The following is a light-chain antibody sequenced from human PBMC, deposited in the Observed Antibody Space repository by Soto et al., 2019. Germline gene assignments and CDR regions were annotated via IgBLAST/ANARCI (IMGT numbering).Light chain of an antibody. J-gene: IGLJ2*01. Sequence: QSALTQPASVSGSPGQSITISCTGTSSDVGAYNYVSWYQQHPGKAPKLIIYDVSYRPSGVSNRFSASKSGNTASLTISGLQAEDEADYYCSSYTSSSTLFGGGTKLTVL. CDR2: DVS. V-gene: IGLV2-14*03. CDR1: SSDVGAYNY. CDR3: SSYTSSSTL.